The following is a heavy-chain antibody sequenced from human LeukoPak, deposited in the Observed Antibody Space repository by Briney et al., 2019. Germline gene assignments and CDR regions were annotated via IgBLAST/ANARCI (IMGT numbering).Heavy chain of an antibody. J-gene: IGHJ4*02. CDR1: GFTFSNYG. Sequence: GGSLRLSCAASGFTFSNYGMHWVRQAPGKGLEWVAFIRYGGSEKYFAESVKGRFTISRDNSKDMLHLQMNSLRAEDTAVYYCAKGRGSSGYIYFDYWGQGTLVTVSS. CDR3: AKGRGSSGYIYFDY. CDR2: IRYGGSEK. D-gene: IGHD6-19*01. V-gene: IGHV3-30*02.